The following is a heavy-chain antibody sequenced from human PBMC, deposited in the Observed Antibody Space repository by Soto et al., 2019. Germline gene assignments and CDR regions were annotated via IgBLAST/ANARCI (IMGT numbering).Heavy chain of an antibody. CDR2: IYYSGST. CDR1: GGSISSGGYY. Sequence: LSLTFTVSGGSISSGGYYWSWIRQHPGKGLEWIGYIYYSGSTYYNPSLKSRVTISVDTSKNQFSLKLSSVTAADTAVYYCARAQKYYDILTGYYCGAFDIWGQGTMVTVSS. V-gene: IGHV4-31*03. D-gene: IGHD3-9*01. J-gene: IGHJ3*02. CDR3: ARAQKYYDILTGYYCGAFDI.